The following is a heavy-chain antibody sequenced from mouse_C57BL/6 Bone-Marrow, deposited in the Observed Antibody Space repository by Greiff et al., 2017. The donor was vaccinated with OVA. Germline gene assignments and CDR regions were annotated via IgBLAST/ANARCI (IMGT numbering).Heavy chain of an antibody. V-gene: IGHV5-9-1*02. CDR3: TREPYRSWFAY. D-gene: IGHD2-10*01. Sequence: EVKVVESGEGLVKPGGSLKLSCAASGFTFSSYAMSWVRQTPEKRLEWVAYISSGGDYIYYADTVKGRFTISRDNARNTLYLQMSSLKSEDTAMYYCTREPYRSWFAYWGQGTLVTVSA. CDR1: GFTFSSYA. J-gene: IGHJ3*01. CDR2: ISSGGDYI.